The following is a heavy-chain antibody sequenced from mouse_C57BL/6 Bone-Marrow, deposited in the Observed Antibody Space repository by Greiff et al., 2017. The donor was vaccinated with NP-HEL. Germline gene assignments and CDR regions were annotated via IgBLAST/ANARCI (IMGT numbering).Heavy chain of an antibody. D-gene: IGHD3-2*02. CDR3: ARDGSSGPAWFAY. V-gene: IGHV3-1*01. CDR1: GYSITSGYD. CDR2: ISYSGST. Sequence: DVKLQESGPGMVKPSQSLSLTCTVTGYSITSGYDWHWIRHFPGNKLEWMGYISYSGSTNYNPSLKSRISITHDTSKNHFFLKLNSVTTEDTATYYCARDGSSGPAWFAYWGQGTLVTVSA. J-gene: IGHJ3*01.